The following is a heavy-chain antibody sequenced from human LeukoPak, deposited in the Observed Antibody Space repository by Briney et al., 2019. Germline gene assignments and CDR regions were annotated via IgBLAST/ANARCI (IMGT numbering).Heavy chain of an antibody. J-gene: IGHJ4*02. V-gene: IGHV4-59*01. Sequence: SETLSLTCTVSGGSISSYYWSWIRQPPGKGLEWIGYIYYSGSTNYNPSLKSRVTISVDTSKNQFSLKLSSVTAADTAVYYCARRIAAAAPFDYWGQGTLVTVSS. CDR1: GGSISSYY. CDR2: IYYSGST. CDR3: ARRIAAAAPFDY. D-gene: IGHD6-13*01.